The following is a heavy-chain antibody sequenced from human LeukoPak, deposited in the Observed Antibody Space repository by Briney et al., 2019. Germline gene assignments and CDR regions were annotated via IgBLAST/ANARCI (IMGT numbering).Heavy chain of an antibody. Sequence: GGSLRLSCAASGFTFSSYAMHWVRQAPGKGLEWVAVISYDGSNKYYADSVKGRFTISRDNSKNTLYLQMNSLRAEDTAVYYCARDSRTSSWDKEVDYWGQGTLVTVSS. CDR2: ISYDGSNK. J-gene: IGHJ4*02. CDR3: ARDSRTSSWDKEVDY. V-gene: IGHV3-30-3*01. D-gene: IGHD6-13*01. CDR1: GFTFSSYA.